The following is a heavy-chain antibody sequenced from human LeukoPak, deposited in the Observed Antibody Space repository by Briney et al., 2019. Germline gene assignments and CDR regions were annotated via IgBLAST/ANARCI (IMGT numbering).Heavy chain of an antibody. CDR2: INTDTGNP. J-gene: IGHJ5*02. Sequence: ASVKVSCKASGYTFTNYALNWVRQAPGQGLEWMGWINTDTGNPAYAQGFTRRLVFSLDTSASTAYLQISSLKAEDTAVYYCARTLFGDQYQLLHNWFDPWGQGTLVTVSS. CDR3: ARTLFGDQYQLLHNWFDP. CDR1: GYTFTNYA. D-gene: IGHD2-2*01. V-gene: IGHV7-4-1*02.